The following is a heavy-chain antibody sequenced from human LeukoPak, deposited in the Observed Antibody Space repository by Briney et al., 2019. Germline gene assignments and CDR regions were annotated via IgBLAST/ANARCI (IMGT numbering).Heavy chain of an antibody. Sequence: PGGSLRLSCAASGFTFSSYAMDWVRQAPGKGLGWVAVISNDGSNIFYADSVKGRFTISRDNSKNTLYLQMNSLRAEDTAVYYCARGGGIQYTYGPNWYFDLWGRGTLVTVSS. J-gene: IGHJ2*01. CDR1: GFTFSSYA. V-gene: IGHV3-30-3*01. CDR3: ARGGGIQYTYGPNWYFDL. CDR2: ISNDGSNI. D-gene: IGHD5-18*01.